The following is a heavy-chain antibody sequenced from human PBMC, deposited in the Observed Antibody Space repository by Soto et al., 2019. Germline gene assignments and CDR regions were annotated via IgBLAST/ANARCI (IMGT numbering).Heavy chain of an antibody. CDR1: GFTFSNYA. J-gene: IGHJ4*02. Sequence: GGSLRLSCAASGFTFSNYAMHWVRQAPGRGLEWVAVVSYDGSNKNYADSVRARFAISRDNTKNILYLQMNSLRAADTAMYYCARDVWLGTTSANVGDFWGQGTLVTVSS. D-gene: IGHD6-19*01. V-gene: IGHV3-30*09. CDR3: ARDVWLGTTSANVGDF. CDR2: VSYDGSNK.